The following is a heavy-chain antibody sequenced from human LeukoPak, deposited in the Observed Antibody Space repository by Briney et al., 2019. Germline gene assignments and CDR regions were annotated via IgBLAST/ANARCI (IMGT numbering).Heavy chain of an antibody. D-gene: IGHD1-26*01. Sequence: GGSLRLSCAASGFAFNTYSMNWVRQAPGKGLQWVSSISSSSSYMFYGDSMEGRFTISRDNAEKSLYLQMNSLRAEDTAVYYCAKSKLKDFFEDWGQGTLVTVSS. CDR1: GFAFNTYS. J-gene: IGHJ4*02. CDR2: ISSSSSYM. V-gene: IGHV3-21*04. CDR3: AKSKLKDFFED.